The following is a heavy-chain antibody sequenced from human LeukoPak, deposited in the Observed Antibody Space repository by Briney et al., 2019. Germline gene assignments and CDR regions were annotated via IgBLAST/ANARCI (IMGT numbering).Heavy chain of an antibody. V-gene: IGHV3-23*01. J-gene: IGHJ5*02. CDR3: ASAPQLYCSSTSCYFNWFDP. Sequence: GGSLRLSCAASGFTFSSYAMSWIRQAPGKGLEWVSAISGSGGSTYYADSVKGRFTISRDNSKNTLYLQMNSLRAEDTAVYYCASAPQLYCSSTSCYFNWFDPWGQGTLVTVSS. CDR2: ISGSGGST. D-gene: IGHD2-2*01. CDR1: GFTFSSYA.